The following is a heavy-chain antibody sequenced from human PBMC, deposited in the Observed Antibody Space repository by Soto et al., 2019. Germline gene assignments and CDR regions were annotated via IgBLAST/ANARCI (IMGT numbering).Heavy chain of an antibody. V-gene: IGHV1-69*13. CDR1: GGTFSSYA. CDR3: ARTIKYYDDSSGYYLSD. CDR2: IIPIFGTA. J-gene: IGHJ4*02. D-gene: IGHD3-22*01. Sequence: ASVKVSCKASGGTFSSYAISWVRQAPGQGLEWMGGIIPIFGTANYAQKFQGRVTITADESTSTAYMELSSLRSEDTAVYYCARTIKYYDDSSGYYLSDGGQGTQGTVSS.